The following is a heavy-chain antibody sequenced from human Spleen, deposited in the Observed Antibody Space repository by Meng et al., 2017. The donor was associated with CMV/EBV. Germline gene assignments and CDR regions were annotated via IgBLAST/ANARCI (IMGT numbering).Heavy chain of an antibody. J-gene: IGHJ4*02. CDR1: GYSFNSFE. CDR3: ARGRVRFDY. CDR2: MNPNGGDT. V-gene: IGHV1-8*01. Sequence: ASVKVSCKASGYSFNSFEINWVRQAPGQGLEWVGRMNPNGGDTGYAQKFQGRVTFTTNTSISTAYMELSSLTSEDTAVYYCARGRVRFDYWGQGTLVTVSS.